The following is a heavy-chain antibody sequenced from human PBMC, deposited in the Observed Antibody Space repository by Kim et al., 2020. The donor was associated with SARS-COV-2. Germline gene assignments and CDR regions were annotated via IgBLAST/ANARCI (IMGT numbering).Heavy chain of an antibody. Sequence: GGSLRLSCAASGFTFSSYAMSWVRQAPGKGLEWVSAISGSGGSTYYADSVKGRFTISRDNSKNTLYLQMNSLRAEDTAVYYCAKDRGGVVVPAAMGYYFDYWGQGTLVTVSS. CDR3: AKDRGGVVVPAAMGYYFDY. D-gene: IGHD2-2*01. CDR1: GFTFSSYA. J-gene: IGHJ4*02. CDR2: ISGSGGST. V-gene: IGHV3-23*01.